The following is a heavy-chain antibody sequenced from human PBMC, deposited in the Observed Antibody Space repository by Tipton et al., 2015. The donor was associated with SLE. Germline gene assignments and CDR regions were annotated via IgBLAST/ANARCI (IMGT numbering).Heavy chain of an antibody. V-gene: IGHV4-34*01. CDR2: INHSGST. J-gene: IGHJ5*02. CDR1: GGSFSGCY. CDR3: ARGGGFDP. D-gene: IGHD3-16*01. Sequence: TLSLTCAVYGGSFSGCYWSWIRQPPGRGLEWIGEINHSGSTNYNPSLKSRVTISVDTSKNQFSLKLSSVTAADTAVYYCARGGGFDPWGQGTLVTVSS.